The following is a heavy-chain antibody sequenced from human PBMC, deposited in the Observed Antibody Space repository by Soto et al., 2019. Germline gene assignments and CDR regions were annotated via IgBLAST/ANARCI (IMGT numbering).Heavy chain of an antibody. J-gene: IGHJ6*01. CDR2: INPNSGGT. Sequence: ASVKVSCKASGYTFTGYYMHWVRQAPGQGLEWMGWINPNSGGTNYAQKFQGWVTMTRDTSISTAYMELSRLRSDDTAVYYCARDSKDNTPPAVQYYSYGMDVWGQGTTVTVSS. CDR1: GYTFTGYY. D-gene: IGHD6-19*01. CDR3: ARDSKDNTPPAVQYYSYGMDV. V-gene: IGHV1-2*04.